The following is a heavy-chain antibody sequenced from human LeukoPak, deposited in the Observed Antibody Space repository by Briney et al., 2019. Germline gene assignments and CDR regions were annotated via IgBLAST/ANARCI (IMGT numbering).Heavy chain of an antibody. CDR3: AREGFLEWLAYDY. CDR1: GFPFSSYW. Sequence: GGSLRLSCAASGFPFSSYWMKWVRQAPGKGLEWVANIKQDGSEKYYVDSVKGRFTISRDNAKNSLYLQMNSLRAEDTAVYCCAREGFLEWLAYDYWGQGTLVTVSS. J-gene: IGHJ4*02. CDR2: IKQDGSEK. D-gene: IGHD3-3*01. V-gene: IGHV3-7*01.